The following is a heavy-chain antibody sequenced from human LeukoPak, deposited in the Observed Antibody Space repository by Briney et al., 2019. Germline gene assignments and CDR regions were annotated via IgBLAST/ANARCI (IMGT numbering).Heavy chain of an antibody. CDR3: ARGSLVDY. Sequence: GGSLRLSCAASGFTFSSYAMHWVRQAPGKGLEWVAIISYDGFDTYYSDSVKGRFTISRDNSKNTLYLQMNSLRAEDTAVYYCARGSLVDYWGQGTLVTVSS. CDR1: GFTFSSYA. D-gene: IGHD6-13*01. J-gene: IGHJ4*02. CDR2: ISYDGFDT. V-gene: IGHV3-30-3*01.